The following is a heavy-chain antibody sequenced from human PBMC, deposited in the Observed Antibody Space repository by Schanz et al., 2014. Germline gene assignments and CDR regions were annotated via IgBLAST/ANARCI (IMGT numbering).Heavy chain of an antibody. D-gene: IGHD1-1*01. CDR1: GFTFSSYA. V-gene: IGHV3-23*01. Sequence: EVQLLESGGGLVQPGGSLRLSCAASGFTFSSYAMTWVRQAPGMGLEWVSAISGRDGSTYYADSVRGRFTISRDNAKNSLYLDMNSLRAEDTALYYCARDRRNADLDYWGQGTLVTVSS. J-gene: IGHJ4*02. CDR3: ARDRRNADLDY. CDR2: ISGRDGST.